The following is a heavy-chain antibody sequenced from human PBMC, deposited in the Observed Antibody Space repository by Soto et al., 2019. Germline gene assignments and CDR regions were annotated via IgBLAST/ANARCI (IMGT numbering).Heavy chain of an antibody. CDR3: ASYSICSGGSCPKGYFDY. J-gene: IGHJ4*02. CDR2: INHSGST. D-gene: IGHD2-15*01. V-gene: IGHV4-34*01. Sequence: SETLSLTCAVYGGSFSGYYWSWIRQPPGKGLGWIGEINHSGSTNYNPSLKSRVTISVDTSKNQFSLKLSSVTAADTAVYYCASYSICSGGSCPKGYFDYWGQGTLVTVSS. CDR1: GGSFSGYY.